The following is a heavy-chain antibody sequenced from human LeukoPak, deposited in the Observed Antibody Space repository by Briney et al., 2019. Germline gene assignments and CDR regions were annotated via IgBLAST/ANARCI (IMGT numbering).Heavy chain of an antibody. CDR2: INPSGGRT. V-gene: IGHV1-46*01. D-gene: IGHD6-13*01. J-gene: IGHJ4*02. CDR1: GYTFTSCY. Sequence: ASVKVSCKASGYTFTSCYMHWVRQAPGQGLEWLGIINPSGGRTTHAQQFQGRVTMTRDTSTSTVYMELSSLRSEDTAVYYCAREAAGTYYFDYWGQGTLVTVSS. CDR3: AREAAGTYYFDY.